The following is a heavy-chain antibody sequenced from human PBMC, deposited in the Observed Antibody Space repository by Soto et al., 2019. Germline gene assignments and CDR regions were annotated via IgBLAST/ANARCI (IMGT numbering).Heavy chain of an antibody. D-gene: IGHD1-26*01. CDR2: INPNSGGT. CDR1: GYTFTGYY. J-gene: IGHJ4*02. V-gene: IGHV1-2*04. Sequence: ASVKVSCKASGYTFTGYYMHWVRQAPGQGLEWMGWINPNSGGTNYAQKFQGWVTMTRDTSISTAYMELSRLRSDDTAVYYCAIPSSGSYPYYFDYWGQGTLVTVSS. CDR3: AIPSSGSYPYYFDY.